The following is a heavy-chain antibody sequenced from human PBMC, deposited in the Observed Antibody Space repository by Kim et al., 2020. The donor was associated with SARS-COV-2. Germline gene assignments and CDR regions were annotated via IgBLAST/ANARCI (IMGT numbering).Heavy chain of an antibody. Sequence: SETLSLTCTVSGGSIRSANCYWSWIRQPQGKGLDWIGSMYYSGSTSYNPSLTSRVAISVDASPNPFSLRLSSVTAADSSVYYCGRPKGLYYSYIDVWGEAATVTVSS. CDR3: GRPKGLYYSYIDV. V-gene: IGHV4-39*02. J-gene: IGHJ6*03. CDR1: GGSIRSANCY. CDR2: MYYSGST.